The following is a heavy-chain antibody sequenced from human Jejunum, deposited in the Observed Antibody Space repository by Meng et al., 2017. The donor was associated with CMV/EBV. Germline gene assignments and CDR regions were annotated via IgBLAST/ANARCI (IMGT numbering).Heavy chain of an antibody. D-gene: IGHD1-1*01. CDR2: IFPDYSDT. CDR3: ARRGKESERRNWFDP. Sequence: SGSRFTSHWLALLRQMPGKGPELMVVIFPDYSDTRYSPSFQGQVTISADKSISTAYLQWSSLKASDTAMYYCARRGKESERRNWFDPWGQGTLVTVSS. V-gene: IGHV5-51*01. J-gene: IGHJ5*02. CDR1: GSRFTSHW.